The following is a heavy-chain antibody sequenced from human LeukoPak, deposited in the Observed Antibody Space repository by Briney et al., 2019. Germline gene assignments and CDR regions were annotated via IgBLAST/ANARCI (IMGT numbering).Heavy chain of an antibody. CDR3: VRYRSGSDYYVDY. Sequence: PGGSLTLSCEASGFTFSSYWMYWVRHARGEGLVWVAGINNDGRGTNYADSVKGRFTLSRENAKNRMYLQMNSLRAEDTAMYYCVRYRSGSDYYVDYWGQGTLVTVSS. J-gene: IGHJ4*02. D-gene: IGHD1-26*01. V-gene: IGHV3-74*01. CDR1: GFTFSSYW. CDR2: INNDGRGT.